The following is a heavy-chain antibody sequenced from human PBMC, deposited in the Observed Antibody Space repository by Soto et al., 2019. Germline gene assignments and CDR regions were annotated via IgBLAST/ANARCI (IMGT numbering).Heavy chain of an antibody. CDR1: GFTFSSYA. Sequence: QVQLVESGGGVVQPGRSLRLSCAASGFTFSSYAMHWVRQAPGKGLEWVAVISYDGSNKYYADSVKGRFTISRDNSKKTLYLQMNSLRAEDTAVYYCASWEGWGQGTLVTVSS. J-gene: IGHJ4*02. D-gene: IGHD1-26*01. CDR2: ISYDGSNK. V-gene: IGHV3-30-3*01. CDR3: ASWEG.